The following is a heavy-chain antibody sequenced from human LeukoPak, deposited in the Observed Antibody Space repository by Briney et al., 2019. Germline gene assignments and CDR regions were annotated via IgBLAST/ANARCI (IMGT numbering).Heavy chain of an antibody. CDR1: DGSISSSNW. CDR3: ARRLDYYDSSGYYRYFDY. V-gene: IGHV4-4*02. CDR2: IYHSGST. Sequence: SETLSLTCAVSDGSISSSNWWSWVRQPPGKGLEWIGEIYHSGSTNYNPSLKSRVTISVDKSKNQFSLKLSSVTAADTAVYYCARRLDYYDSSGYYRYFDYWGQGTLVTVSS. J-gene: IGHJ4*02. D-gene: IGHD3-22*01.